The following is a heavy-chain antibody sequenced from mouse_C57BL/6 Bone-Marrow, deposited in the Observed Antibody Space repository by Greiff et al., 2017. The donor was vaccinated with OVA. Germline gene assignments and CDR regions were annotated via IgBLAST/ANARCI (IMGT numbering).Heavy chain of an antibody. CDR2: ISNLAYSI. J-gene: IGHJ3*01. CDR1: GFTFSDYG. CDR3: ARLSNWAWFAY. Sequence: EVQRVESGGGLVQPGGSLKLSCAASGFTFSDYGMSWVRQAPRKGPEWVAFISNLAYSIYYADTVTGRFTISRENAKNTLYLEMSSLRSEDAAMYYCARLSNWAWFAYWGQGTLVTVSA. D-gene: IGHD4-1*01. V-gene: IGHV5-15*01.